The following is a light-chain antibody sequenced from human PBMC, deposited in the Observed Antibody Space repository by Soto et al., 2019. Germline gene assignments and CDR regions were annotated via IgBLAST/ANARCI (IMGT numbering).Light chain of an antibody. CDR3: QQRNMWPIT. CDR1: QSIRNN. Sequence: DMVMTQSPGTLSGSPLEIGTLAVMASQSIRNNLAWYQHKPGQAPRLLIYDGYYRATDTPPRFSGSGSGTDFTLTISSLEPEDSAVYYCQQRNMWPITFGQGTRLEIK. CDR2: DGY. J-gene: IGKJ5*01. V-gene: IGKV3-11*01.